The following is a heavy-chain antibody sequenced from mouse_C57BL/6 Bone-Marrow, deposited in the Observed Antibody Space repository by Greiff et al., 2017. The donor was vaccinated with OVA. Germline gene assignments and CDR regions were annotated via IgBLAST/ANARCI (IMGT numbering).Heavy chain of an antibody. CDR3: ARWGTTVVADWYFDV. Sequence: VQLQQSGAELVRPGTSVKVSCKASGYAFTNYLIEWVKQRPGQGLEWIGVINPGSGGTNYNEKFKGKATLTADKSSSTAYMQLSSLTSEDSAVYFCARWGTTVVADWYFDVWGTGTTVTVSS. J-gene: IGHJ1*03. D-gene: IGHD1-1*01. V-gene: IGHV1-54*01. CDR1: GYAFTNYL. CDR2: INPGSGGT.